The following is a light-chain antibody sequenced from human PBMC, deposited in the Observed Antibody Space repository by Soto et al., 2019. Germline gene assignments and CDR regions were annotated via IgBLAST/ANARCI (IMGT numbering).Light chain of an antibody. CDR2: AAS. CDR1: QSVISD. V-gene: IGKV3-11*01. J-gene: IGKJ4*01. CDR3: QQRSSWPLT. Sequence: EIVLTQSPGTLSLSPGEKGTLSCRASQSVISDYLAWYQQKPGQAPRLLIYAASNRATGIPARFSGSGSGTDFTLTISSLEPEDFAVYYCQQRSSWPLTFGGGTKVDIK.